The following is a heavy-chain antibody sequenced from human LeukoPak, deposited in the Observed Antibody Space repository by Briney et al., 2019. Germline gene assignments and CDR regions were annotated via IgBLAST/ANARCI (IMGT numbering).Heavy chain of an antibody. CDR1: EFTFSSLW. CDR2: INTDGTTT. J-gene: IGHJ4*02. Sequence: SGGSLRLSCVVSEFTFSSLWMHWVRQAPGQGLVWASRINTDGTTTNYADSVKGRFTISRDNAKNTLYLQMNSLRADDTAVYYCATAGNYRFDYWGQGTLVTVSS. CDR3: ATAGNYRFDY. V-gene: IGHV3-74*01. D-gene: IGHD5-24*01.